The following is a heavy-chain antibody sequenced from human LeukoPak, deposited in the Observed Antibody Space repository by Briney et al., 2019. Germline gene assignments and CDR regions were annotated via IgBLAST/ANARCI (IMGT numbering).Heavy chain of an antibody. CDR1: GGTFSSYA. D-gene: IGHD1-14*01. Sequence: ASVKGSCKASGGTFSSYAISWVRQAPGQGLEWMGGIIPIFGTANYAQKFQGRVTITTDESTSTAYMELSSLRSEDTAVYYCARGPLGIHYYYYTDVWGKGTTVTVSS. CDR2: IIPIFGTA. CDR3: ARGPLGIHYYYYTDV. J-gene: IGHJ6*03. V-gene: IGHV1-69*05.